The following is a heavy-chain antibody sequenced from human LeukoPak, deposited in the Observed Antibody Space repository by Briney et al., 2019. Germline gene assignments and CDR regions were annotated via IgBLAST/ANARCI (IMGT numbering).Heavy chain of an antibody. D-gene: IGHD2-15*01. V-gene: IGHV1-69*13. Sequence: RGSVKVSCEASGCTFSSYAMSWVRQAPGQGLEWMGVIIPIVSTAYYADTVKGRFTITADESTSTAYMELSSLRSEDTAVYYCAVGYCSGGSCYSPGWFDPWGQGTLVTVSS. CDR1: GCTFSSYA. J-gene: IGHJ5*02. CDR3: AVGYCSGGSCYSPGWFDP. CDR2: IIPIVSTA.